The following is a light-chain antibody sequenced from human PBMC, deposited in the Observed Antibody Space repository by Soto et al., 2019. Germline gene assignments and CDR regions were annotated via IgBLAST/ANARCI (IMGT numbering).Light chain of an antibody. V-gene: IGLV1-40*01. Sequence: QSVLTQPPSVSGAPGQRVTISCTGSSSNIGAGYDVQWYQQLPGTAPKLLIYANNNRPSGVPDRFSGSKSGISASLAITGLQAEDEADYYCQSYDNRLSGSGFGGGTKVTVL. CDR2: ANN. CDR3: QSYDNRLSGSG. CDR1: SSNIGAGYD. J-gene: IGLJ2*01.